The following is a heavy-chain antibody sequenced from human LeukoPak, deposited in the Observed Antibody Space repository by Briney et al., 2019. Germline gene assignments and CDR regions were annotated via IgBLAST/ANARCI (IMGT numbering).Heavy chain of an antibody. CDR1: GFTFSSYS. CDR2: ISSSSSTI. V-gene: IGHV3-48*01. D-gene: IGHD3-10*01. J-gene: IGHJ6*03. Sequence: GGSLRLSCAASGFTFSSYSMNWVRQAPGKGLEWVSYISSSSSTIYYADSVKGRFTISRDNAKNSLYLQMNSLRADDTAVYYCARSGSGNAYYYYYYMDVWGKGTTVTVSS. CDR3: ARSGSGNAYYYYYYMDV.